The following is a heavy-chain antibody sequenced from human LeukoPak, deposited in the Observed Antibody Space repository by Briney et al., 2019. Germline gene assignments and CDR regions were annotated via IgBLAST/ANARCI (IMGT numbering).Heavy chain of an antibody. CDR1: GDSVSNNNGA. J-gene: IGHJ3*01. Sequence: SQTLSLTCAISGDSVSNNNGAWNWIRQSPSRGLEWLGRTYYRSQWYNDYARSVMSRISVDTDTSKNQFSLHLSSVTPDDTAVYYCAGGYAFDVWGQGTMVTVSS. V-gene: IGHV6-1*01. CDR2: TYYRSQWYN. CDR3: AGGYAFDV.